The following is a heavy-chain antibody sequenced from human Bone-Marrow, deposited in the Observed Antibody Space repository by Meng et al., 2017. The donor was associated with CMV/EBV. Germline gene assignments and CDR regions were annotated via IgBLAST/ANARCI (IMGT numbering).Heavy chain of an antibody. CDR1: GFTFSSYW. V-gene: IGHV3-74*01. D-gene: IGHD2-15*01. J-gene: IGHJ6*02. CDR3: AREEVVVVVAATRYYYYYGMDV. Sequence: GESLKISCAASGFTFSSYWMHWVRQAPGKGLVWVSRINSDGSSTSYADSVKGRFTISRDNAKNTLYLQMNSLRAEDTAVYYCAREEVVVVVAATRYYYYYGMDVWGQGTTVTVSS. CDR2: INSDGSST.